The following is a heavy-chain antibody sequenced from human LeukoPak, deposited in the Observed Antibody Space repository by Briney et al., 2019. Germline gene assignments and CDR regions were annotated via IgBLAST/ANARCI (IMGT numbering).Heavy chain of an antibody. CDR3: SSQISRGGN. V-gene: IGHV3-74*01. CDR2: ITPDGSST. D-gene: IGHD3-16*01. J-gene: IGHJ4*02. Sequence: GRSLRLSCAASGFSFSTYWMHWVRQVPGKGPEWVSHITPDGSSTNYADSVKGRFTISRDNAKNTLYLQMNSLRAEDTAVYYCSSQISRGGNWGQGTLVTVSS. CDR1: GFSFSTYW.